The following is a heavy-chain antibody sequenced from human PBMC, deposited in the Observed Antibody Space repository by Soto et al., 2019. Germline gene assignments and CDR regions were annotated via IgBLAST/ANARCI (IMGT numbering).Heavy chain of an antibody. J-gene: IGHJ5*02. CDR3: ARVSQQLVSNWFDP. CDR2: IYYSGST. D-gene: IGHD6-13*01. Sequence: PSETLSLTCTVSGGSISSYDWSWIRQPPGKGLEWIGYIYYSGSTNYNPSLKSRVTISVDTSKNQFSLKLSSVTAADTAVYYRARVSQQLVSNWFDPWGQGTLVTVSS. CDR1: GGSISSYD. V-gene: IGHV4-59*01.